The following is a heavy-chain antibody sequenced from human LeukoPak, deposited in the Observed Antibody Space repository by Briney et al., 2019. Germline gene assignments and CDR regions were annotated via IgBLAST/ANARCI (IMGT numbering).Heavy chain of an antibody. V-gene: IGHV1-8*03. J-gene: IGHJ6*03. D-gene: IGHD6-13*01. CDR2: MNPNSGNT. CDR1: GYTFTSYD. Sequence: ASVKVSCKASGYTFTSYDINWVRQATGQGLEWMGWMNPNSGNTGYAQKFQGRVTITRNTSISTAYMELSSLRSEDTAVYYCARGGISSSWYISYYYYYMDVWGKGTTVTVSS. CDR3: ARGGISSSWYISYYYYYMDV.